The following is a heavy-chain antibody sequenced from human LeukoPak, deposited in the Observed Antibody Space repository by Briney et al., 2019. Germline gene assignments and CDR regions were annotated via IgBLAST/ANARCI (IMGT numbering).Heavy chain of an antibody. J-gene: IGHJ4*02. CDR2: ISDDGRNK. CDR1: GFSFISYA. Sequence: QSGGSLRLSCAASGFSFISYAMHWVRQAPGKGLEWVGVISDDGRNKKYADSVKGRFTISRDNSKDTLYLQMNSLRDEDTAVYYCAKRRSDYGDYVTYFDYWGQGTLVTVSS. CDR3: AKRRSDYGDYVTYFDY. D-gene: IGHD4-17*01. V-gene: IGHV3-30*18.